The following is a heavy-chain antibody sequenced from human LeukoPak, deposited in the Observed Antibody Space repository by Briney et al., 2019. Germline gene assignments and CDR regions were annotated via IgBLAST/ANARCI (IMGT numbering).Heavy chain of an antibody. Sequence: ASVKVSCKASGYTFTGYYMHWVRQAPGQGLEWMGWINPNSGGTNYAQKFQGRVTMTRNTSISTAYMELSSLRSEDTAVYYCARGNRVAALGMDVWGQGTTVTVSS. D-gene: IGHD2-15*01. J-gene: IGHJ6*02. CDR2: INPNSGGT. CDR3: ARGNRVAALGMDV. CDR1: GYTFTGYY. V-gene: IGHV1-2*02.